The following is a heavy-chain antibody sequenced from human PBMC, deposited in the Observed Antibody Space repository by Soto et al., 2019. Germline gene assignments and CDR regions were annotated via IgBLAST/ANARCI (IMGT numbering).Heavy chain of an antibody. CDR1: GGSISSYY. J-gene: IGHJ5*02. CDR3: ARVGLYGYCSGGSCREGNWFDP. V-gene: IGHV4-59*01. CDR2: IYYSGST. D-gene: IGHD2-15*01. Sequence: PSETLSLTCTVSGGSISSYYWSWIRQPPGKGLEWIGYIYYSGSTNYNPSPKSRVTISVDTSKNQFSLKLSSVTAADTAVYYCARVGLYGYCSGGSCREGNWFDPWGQGTLVTVSS.